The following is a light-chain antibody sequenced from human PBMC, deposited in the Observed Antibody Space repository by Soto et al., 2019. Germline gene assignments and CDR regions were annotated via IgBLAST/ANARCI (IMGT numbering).Light chain of an antibody. J-gene: IGKJ2*01. Sequence: DIVMTQSPDSLAVSLGERATINCKSIQNVLYKSNNENYLAWFQQKPGQPPKLLIYWASTRKSGVPVRFTGSGSGSDFTLTISSLQAEDEAVYYCQQYYSTPPYTFGQGTKLEI. CDR3: QQYYSTPPYT. CDR2: WAS. CDR1: QNVLYKSNNENY. V-gene: IGKV4-1*01.